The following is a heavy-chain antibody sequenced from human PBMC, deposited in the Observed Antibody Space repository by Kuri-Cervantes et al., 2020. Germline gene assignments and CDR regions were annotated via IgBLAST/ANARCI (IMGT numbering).Heavy chain of an antibody. CDR2: IYYSGST. J-gene: IGHJ4*02. V-gene: IGHV4-61*01. CDR1: GGSVSSGSYY. Sequence: SETLSLTCTVSGGSVSSGSYYWSWIRQPPGKGLEWIGYIYYSGSTNYNPSLKSRVTISVDTSKNQFSLKLSSVTAADTAVYYCARGGYYYDSRVDYWGQGTLVTVSS. CDR3: ARGGYYYDSRVDY. D-gene: IGHD3-22*01.